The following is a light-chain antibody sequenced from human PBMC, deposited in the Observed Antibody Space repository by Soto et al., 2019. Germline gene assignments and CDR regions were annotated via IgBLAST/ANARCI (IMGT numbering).Light chain of an antibody. CDR2: DAS. Sequence: EIVLTQSPATLSLSPGERATLSCRASQSVSNYLAWYQQQPGQAPRLLIYDASNRATGIPARFGGSGSGTDFSLTIRSLAPEDFAVYYWQHRSSWPTFGHGTKVDIK. CDR3: QHRSSWPT. CDR1: QSVSNY. V-gene: IGKV3-11*01. J-gene: IGKJ3*01.